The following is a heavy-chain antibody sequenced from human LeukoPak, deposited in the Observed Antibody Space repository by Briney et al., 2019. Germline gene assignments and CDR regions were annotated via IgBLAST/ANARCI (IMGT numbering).Heavy chain of an antibody. V-gene: IGHV3-43D*03. CDR3: AKPHLSVVATPYFDS. Sequence: GGSLRLSCAASGFTFDDYAMHWVRQAPGKGLEWVSLISWNGGTTYYADSVKGRFTISRDNSKNSLYLQMDSLRPEDTAFYYCAKPHLSVVATPYFDSWGQGTLVTVSS. D-gene: IGHD5-12*01. CDR1: GFTFDDYA. CDR2: ISWNGGTT. J-gene: IGHJ4*02.